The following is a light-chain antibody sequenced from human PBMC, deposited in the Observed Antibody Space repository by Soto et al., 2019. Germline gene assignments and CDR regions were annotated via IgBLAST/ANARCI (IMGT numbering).Light chain of an antibody. CDR1: RSISSY. CDR2: DAS. CDR3: QQSYSTLWT. J-gene: IGKJ1*01. Sequence: DIRMTQSPSSLSASVGDRVTITCRASRSISSYLYWYQQKPGKAPKVLIYDASSLRSGVPSRFSASGSGTDFTLTISSLQPEDFATYYCQQSYSTLWTFGQGTKVEIK. V-gene: IGKV1-39*01.